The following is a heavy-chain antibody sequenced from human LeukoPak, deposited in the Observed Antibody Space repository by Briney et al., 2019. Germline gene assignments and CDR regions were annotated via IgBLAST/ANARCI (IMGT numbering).Heavy chain of an antibody. J-gene: IGHJ4*02. V-gene: IGHV1-69*13. CDR1: GGTFSSYA. Sequence: SVKVSCKASGGTFSSYAISWVRQAPGQGLEWMGGITPIFGTANYAQKFQGRVTITADESTSTAYMELSSLRSEDTAVYYCARGYCSSTSCYVFDYWGQGTLVTVSS. D-gene: IGHD2-2*01. CDR3: ARGYCSSTSCYVFDY. CDR2: ITPIFGTA.